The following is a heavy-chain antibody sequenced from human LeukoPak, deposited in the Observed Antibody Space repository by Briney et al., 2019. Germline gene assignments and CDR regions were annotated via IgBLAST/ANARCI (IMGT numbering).Heavy chain of an antibody. D-gene: IGHD3-10*01. CDR2: INPNSGGT. Sequence: ASVKVSCKASGYTFTGYYMHWVRQAPGQGLEWMGWINPNSGGTNYAQKFQGRVTMTRDTSISTAYMELSRLRSDDTAVYYCASLGLPSQYGSGSYYEVGYFDYWGQGTLVTVSS. CDR3: ASLGLPSQYGSGSYYEVGYFDY. CDR1: GYTFTGYY. V-gene: IGHV1-2*02. J-gene: IGHJ4*02.